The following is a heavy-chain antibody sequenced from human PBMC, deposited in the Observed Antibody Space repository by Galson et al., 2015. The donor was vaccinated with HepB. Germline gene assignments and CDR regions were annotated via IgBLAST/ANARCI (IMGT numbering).Heavy chain of an antibody. CDR1: GGTFSTHA. D-gene: IGHD6-13*01. V-gene: IGHV1-69*01. Sequence: QSGAEVKKPGESLKVSCKASGGTFSTHAMSWVRQGPGQGLEWMGGITPLFGTAKYAQKFQGRVTITADESTSTVYMELSSLRFEDTAVYYCAREGIAASTNPVDYWGQGTLVTVSS. CDR2: ITPLFGTA. CDR3: AREGIAASTNPVDY. J-gene: IGHJ4*02.